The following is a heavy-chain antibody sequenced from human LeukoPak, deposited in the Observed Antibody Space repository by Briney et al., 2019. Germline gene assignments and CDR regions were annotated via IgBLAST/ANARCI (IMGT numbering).Heavy chain of an antibody. D-gene: IGHD4-17*01. Sequence: PSETLSLTCTFSGGSNSSVGYYWSWIRQHPGKGREWIGYIYYSGSTNYNPSLKSRVTISVDTSKNQFSLKLSSVTAADTAVYYCASGHGDYEFDYWGQGTLVTVSS. CDR1: GGSNSSVGYY. CDR3: ASGHGDYEFDY. V-gene: IGHV4-61*08. CDR2: IYYSGST. J-gene: IGHJ4*02.